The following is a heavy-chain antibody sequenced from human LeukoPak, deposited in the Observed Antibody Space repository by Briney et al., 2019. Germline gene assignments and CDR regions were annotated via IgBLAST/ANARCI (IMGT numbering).Heavy chain of an antibody. J-gene: IGHJ4*02. CDR1: GFTVSSNY. CDR3: ASGNTTGTTVLDY. D-gene: IGHD1-1*01. V-gene: IGHV3-53*01. CDR2: IYSGGST. Sequence: GGSLRLSCAASGFTVSSNYMSWVRQAPGKGLEWVSVIYSGGSTYYADSVKGRFTISRDNSKNTLYLQMNSLRAEDTAVYYCASGNTTGTTVLDYWGQGTLVTVSS.